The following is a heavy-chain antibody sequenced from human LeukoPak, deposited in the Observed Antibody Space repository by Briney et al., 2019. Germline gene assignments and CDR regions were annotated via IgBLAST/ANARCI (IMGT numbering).Heavy chain of an antibody. D-gene: IGHD1-1*01. CDR2: ISGFNGKT. V-gene: IGHV1-18*04. Sequence: ASVKVSCKASGYTFTSHGISWVRQAPGQGLEWMGWISGFNGKTNYAPKFLGRVTMTTDTSTSTAYMELRSLTSDDTAVYYCARGVYWSLDYWGQGTPVTVSS. CDR3: ARGVYWSLDY. CDR1: GYTFTSHG. J-gene: IGHJ4*02.